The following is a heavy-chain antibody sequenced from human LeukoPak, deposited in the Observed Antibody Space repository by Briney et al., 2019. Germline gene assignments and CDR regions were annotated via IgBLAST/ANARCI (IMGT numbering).Heavy chain of an antibody. V-gene: IGHV3-11*01. Sequence: PGGPLRLSCAASGFTFSDYFMSWIRQAPGRGLVGVSYISSSGSTIYYGDSVKGRFTISRANAKNSLYLQMNSLRAEDTAVYYCARDGSSVALDPSDYWGQGTLVTVSS. CDR2: ISSSGSTI. J-gene: IGHJ4*02. D-gene: IGHD3-10*01. CDR3: ARDGSSVALDPSDY. CDR1: GFTFSDYF.